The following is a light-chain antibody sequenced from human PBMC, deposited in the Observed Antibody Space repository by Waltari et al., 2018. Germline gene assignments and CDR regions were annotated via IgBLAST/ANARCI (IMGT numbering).Light chain of an antibody. J-gene: IGKJ2*01. CDR3: QQCYSFPYT. CDR2: WAS. CDR1: QSVLSSSNNKNS. V-gene: IGKV4-1*01. Sequence: DIVMTQSPDSLAVSLGERATINCKSSQSVLSSSNNKNSLGWYQQKPGRPPKLLISWASTRESGVPDRFSGSGSGRDFTLTISSLQAEDVAVYYCQQCYSFPYTFGQGTKLEIK.